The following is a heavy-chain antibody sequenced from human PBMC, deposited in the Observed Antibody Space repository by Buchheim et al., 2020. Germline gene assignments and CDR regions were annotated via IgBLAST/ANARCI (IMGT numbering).Heavy chain of an antibody. D-gene: IGHD2-2*01. J-gene: IGHJ4*02. CDR1: GFSLSNSV. CDR3: ARDSCSSTSCYADS. V-gene: IGHV3-33*01. Sequence: QVQLVESGGGVVQPGRSLRLSCAASGFSLSNSVMHWVRQAPGKGLEWVAVIWYDGSNKYYVDSVKGRFTISRDTSKNTLYLQMNSLRAEDTAVYYCARDSCSSTSCYADSWGQGTL. CDR2: IWYDGSNK.